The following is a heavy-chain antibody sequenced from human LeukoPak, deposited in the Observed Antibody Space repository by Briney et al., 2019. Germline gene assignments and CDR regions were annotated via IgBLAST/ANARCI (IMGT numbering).Heavy chain of an antibody. CDR3: ARISRYYYYMDV. V-gene: IGHV3-20*04. CDR2: INWNGGST. J-gene: IGHJ6*03. CDR1: GFTFDDYG. Sequence: GGSLRLSCAASGFTFDDYGMSWVRQAPGKGLEWVSGINWNGGSTGHGDSVKGRFTISRDNAKNSLYLQMNSLRAEDMALYYCARISRYYYYMDVWGKGTTVTVSS.